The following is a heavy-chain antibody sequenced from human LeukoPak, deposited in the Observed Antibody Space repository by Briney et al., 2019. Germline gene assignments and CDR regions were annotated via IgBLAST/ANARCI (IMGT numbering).Heavy chain of an antibody. CDR3: ARARSLGYCSSTSCLYYYGMDV. J-gene: IGHJ6*02. V-gene: IGHV3-21*01. CDR2: ISSSSSYI. CDR1: GFTFSSYS. D-gene: IGHD2-2*01. Sequence: GGSLRLSCAASGFTFSSYSMNWVRQAPGKGLEWVSSISSSSSYIYYADSVKGRFTISRDNAKNSLYLQMNRLGGEDTAVYYCARARSLGYCSSTSCLYYYGMDVWGQGTTVTVSS.